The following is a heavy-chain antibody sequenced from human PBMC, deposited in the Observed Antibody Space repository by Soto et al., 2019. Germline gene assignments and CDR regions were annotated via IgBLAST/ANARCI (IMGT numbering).Heavy chain of an antibody. J-gene: IGHJ4*02. Sequence: EVQLVESGGGLIQPGGSLRLSCAASGFTVSSNYMSWVRQAPGKGLEWVSVIYSGGSTYYADSVKGRFTISRDNSKNTLYLQMYSLRVEDTAVYYCASAGYTKAYYFDYWGQVTLVTVSS. CDR3: ASAGYTKAYYFDY. CDR1: GFTVSSNY. D-gene: IGHD6-25*01. CDR2: IYSGGST. V-gene: IGHV3-53*01.